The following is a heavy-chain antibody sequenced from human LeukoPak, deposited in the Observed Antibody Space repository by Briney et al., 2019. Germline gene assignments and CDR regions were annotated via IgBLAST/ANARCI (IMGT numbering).Heavy chain of an antibody. V-gene: IGHV1-69*13. J-gene: IGHJ4*02. D-gene: IGHD3-16*02. CDR1: GGTFSSYA. CDR3: ARETYYDYVWGSYRYHNRGYYFDY. Sequence: SVKVSCKASGGTFSSYAISWVRQAPGQGLEWMGGIIPIFGTANYAQKFRGRVTITADESTSTAYMELRSLRSDDTAVYYCARETYYDYVWGSYRYHNRGYYFDYWGQGTLVTVSS. CDR2: IIPIFGTA.